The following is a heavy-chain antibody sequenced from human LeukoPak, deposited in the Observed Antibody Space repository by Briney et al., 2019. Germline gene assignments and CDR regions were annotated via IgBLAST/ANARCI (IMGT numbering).Heavy chain of an antibody. CDR2: ISGSGGTT. Sequence: GGSLRLSCAASGFTFSNYAMSWVRQAPGKGLEWVSVISGSGGTTYSADSVKGRFTISRDNSKNTLYLQMNSLRAEDTAAYYCARERGSSGGNTNGYFDYWGPGSPGHRLL. J-gene: IGHJ4*02. CDR3: ARERGSSGGNTNGYFDY. D-gene: IGHD4-23*01. V-gene: IGHV3-23*01. CDR1: GFTFSNYA.